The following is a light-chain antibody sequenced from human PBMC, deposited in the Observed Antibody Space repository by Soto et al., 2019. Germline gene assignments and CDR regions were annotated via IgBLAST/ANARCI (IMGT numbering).Light chain of an antibody. V-gene: IGKV1-5*03. CDR3: QQYTSFSQWT. CDR1: QSVRTW. CDR2: KAS. Sequence: DIQLTQSPSTLSASVGDRVTIACRASQSVRTWLAWYQQKPGKAPKLLIYKASTLESGVPSRFSGGGSETEFTLTISSLQPDDFAIYYCQQYTSFSQWTFGQGTKVEIK. J-gene: IGKJ1*01.